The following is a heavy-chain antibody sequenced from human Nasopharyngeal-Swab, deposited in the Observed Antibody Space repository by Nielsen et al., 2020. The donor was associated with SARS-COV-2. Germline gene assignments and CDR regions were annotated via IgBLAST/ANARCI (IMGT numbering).Heavy chain of an antibody. V-gene: IGHV3-23*01. J-gene: IGHJ2*01. Sequence: GESLKISCAASGFTVSDYAMSWVRQAPGKGLEWVSTISGSGGSTYYADSVKGRFTISRDSSKNSLYLQMNSLRAEDTAVYYCARGSSSSFWYFDLWGRGTLVTVSS. CDR3: ARGSSSSFWYFDL. D-gene: IGHD6-6*01. CDR2: ISGSGGST. CDR1: GFTVSDYA.